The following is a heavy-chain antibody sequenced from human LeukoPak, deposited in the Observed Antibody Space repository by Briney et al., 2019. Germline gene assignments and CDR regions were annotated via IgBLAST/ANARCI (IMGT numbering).Heavy chain of an antibody. V-gene: IGHV3-30*02. CDR3: AKEGPDNAYSGSFPFDY. J-gene: IGHJ4*02. CDR2: IRYDGNYK. Sequence: GGSLRLSCAASAFTFSSCGMHWVRQAPGKGLQWVAFIRYDGNYKYYADSVKGRFTISRDNSKNTLYLQMNSLIVEDTAVYYCAKEGPDNAYSGSFPFDYWGQGTLVTVSS. D-gene: IGHD1-26*01. CDR1: AFTFSSCG.